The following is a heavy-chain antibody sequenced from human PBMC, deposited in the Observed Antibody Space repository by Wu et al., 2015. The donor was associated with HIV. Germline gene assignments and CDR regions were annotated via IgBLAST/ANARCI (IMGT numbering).Heavy chain of an antibody. CDR1: GYTFTSYG. CDR3: ARDLGGDYVWGSYRRFGAFDI. V-gene: IGHV1-18*01. D-gene: IGHD3-16*02. CDR2: ISAYNGNT. J-gene: IGHJ3*02. Sequence: QVQLVQSGAEVKKPGASVKVSCKVSGYTFTSYGISWVRQAPGQGLEWMGWISAYNGNTNYVQKLQGRVTMTTDTSTSTAYMELRSLRSDDTAVYYCARDLGGDYVWGSYRRFGAFDIWGQGTMVTVSS.